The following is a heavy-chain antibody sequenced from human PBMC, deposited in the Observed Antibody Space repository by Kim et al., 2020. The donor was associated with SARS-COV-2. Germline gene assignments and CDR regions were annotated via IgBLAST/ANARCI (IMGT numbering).Heavy chain of an antibody. Sequence: GGSLRLSCAASGFTFSSYWMPWVRQAPGKGLEWVANIKQDGNQKYYVDSVKGRFTISRDNAKNSLYLQMNSLRAEDTAVYYCARDGDLYSSGKDAFDIWGRGTMVTVSS. CDR3: ARDGDLYSSGKDAFDI. J-gene: IGHJ3*02. V-gene: IGHV3-7*01. D-gene: IGHD6-19*01. CDR2: IKQDGNQK. CDR1: GFTFSSYW.